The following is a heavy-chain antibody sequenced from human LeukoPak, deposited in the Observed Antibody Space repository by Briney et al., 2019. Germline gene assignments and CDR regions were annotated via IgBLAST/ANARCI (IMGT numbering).Heavy chain of an antibody. CDR1: GGSFSGYY. CDR2: INHSGST. V-gene: IGHV4-34*01. J-gene: IGHJ2*01. CDR3: ARVLEGSSGQHWYFDL. Sequence: SETLSLTCAVYGGSFSGYYWSWIRQPPGKGLEWIGEINHSGSTNYNTYLKSRVTISVDTSKNQFSLRLSSVTAADTAVYYCARVLEGSSGQHWYFDLWGRGTLVTVSS. D-gene: IGHD6-19*01.